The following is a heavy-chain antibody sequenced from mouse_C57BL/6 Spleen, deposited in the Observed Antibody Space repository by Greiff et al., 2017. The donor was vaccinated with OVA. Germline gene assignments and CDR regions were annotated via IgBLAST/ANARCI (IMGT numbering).Heavy chain of an antibody. J-gene: IGHJ1*03. CDR1: GYSITSGYY. Sequence: EVKLQESGPGLVKPSPSLSLTCSVTGYSITSGYYWNWIRQFPGNKLEWMGYISYDGSNNYNPSLKNRISITRYTSKNQFFLKLNSVTTEDTATYYCARGGGYYYGSSSYWYFDVWGTGTTVTVSS. CDR3: ARGGGYYYGSSSYWYFDV. V-gene: IGHV3-6*01. CDR2: ISYDGSN. D-gene: IGHD1-1*01.